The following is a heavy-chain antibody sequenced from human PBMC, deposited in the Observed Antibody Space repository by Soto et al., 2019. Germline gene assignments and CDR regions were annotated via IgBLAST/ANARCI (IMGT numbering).Heavy chain of an antibody. J-gene: IGHJ4*01. Sequence: GGSLRLSCAGSGFTFTNAWMSWVRQAPGKGLEWVGRIKSKTHDGTTDYAAPVKGRFTIARDDSKNTLYLQMNNLETEDTAVYYCTPGRYSDNGHSYFSLLVWGQGTLVTVSS. V-gene: IGHV3-15*01. CDR2: IKSKTHDGTT. CDR3: TPGRYSDNGHSYFSLLV. D-gene: IGHD3-22*01. CDR1: GFTFTNAW.